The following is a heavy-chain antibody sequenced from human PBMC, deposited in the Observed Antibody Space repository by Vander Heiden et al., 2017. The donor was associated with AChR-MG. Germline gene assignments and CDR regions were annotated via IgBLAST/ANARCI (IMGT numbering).Heavy chain of an antibody. CDR3: ARWAYYYDSSGYPKDYYDYGMDV. V-gene: IGHV1-69*01. Sequence: QVQLVQSGSEVKKPGSSVNVSCKASGGTFSRYAINWVPQAPGQGLEWMGGIIQIFGTANDAQKFQGRVTITADESTSTAYMELSSLRSEDTAVYYCARWAYYYDSSGYPKDYYDYGMDVWGQGTTVTVSS. J-gene: IGHJ6*02. D-gene: IGHD3-22*01. CDR1: GGTFSRYA. CDR2: IIQIFGTA.